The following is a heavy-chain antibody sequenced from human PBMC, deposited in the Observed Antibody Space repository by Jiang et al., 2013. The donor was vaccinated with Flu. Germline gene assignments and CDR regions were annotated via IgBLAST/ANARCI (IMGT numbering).Heavy chain of an antibody. CDR1: GGSFSGYY. CDR3: ARGRTTYYYDSSGYRNDY. Sequence: LLKPSETLSLTCAVYGGSFSGYYWSWIRQPPGKGLEWIGEINHSGSTNYNPSLKSRVTISVDTSKNQFSLKLSSVTAADTAVYYCARGRTTYYYDSSGYRNDYWGQGTLVTVSS. CDR2: INHSGST. V-gene: IGHV4-34*01. J-gene: IGHJ4*02. D-gene: IGHD3-22*01.